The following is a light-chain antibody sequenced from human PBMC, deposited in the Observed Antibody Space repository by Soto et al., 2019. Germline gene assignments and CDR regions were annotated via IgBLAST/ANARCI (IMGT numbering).Light chain of an antibody. Sequence: EIGLTQSPGTLSLSLGERATLSCRASQTVSNNHLAWYRQKPGQTPRLLIYGASSRATGIPDRFSGSGSGPDFTLTISRLEPEDFAVYYCHQYGRSPQTFGPGTKVDFK. CDR2: GAS. CDR3: HQYGRSPQT. V-gene: IGKV3-20*01. J-gene: IGKJ3*01. CDR1: QTVSNNH.